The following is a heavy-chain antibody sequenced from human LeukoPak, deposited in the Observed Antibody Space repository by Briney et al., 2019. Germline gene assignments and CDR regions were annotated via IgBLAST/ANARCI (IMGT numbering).Heavy chain of an antibody. CDR3: ARVDCSSTSCYVIDY. D-gene: IGHD2-2*01. CDR2: IYHSGST. J-gene: IGHJ4*02. CDR1: GGSFSGYY. Sequence: SETLSLTCAVYGGSFSGYYWGWIRQPPGKGLEWIGSIYHSGSTYYNPSLKSRVTISVDTSKNQFSLKLSSVTAADTAVYYCARVDCSSTSCYVIDYWGQGTLVTVSS. V-gene: IGHV4-34*01.